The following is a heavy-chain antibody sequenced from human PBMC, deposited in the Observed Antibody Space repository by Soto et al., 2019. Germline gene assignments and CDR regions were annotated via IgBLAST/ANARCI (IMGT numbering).Heavy chain of an antibody. J-gene: IGHJ4*02. V-gene: IGHV3-23*01. Sequence: GGSLRLSCAASGFTFSSYAMSWVRQAPGKGLEWVSAISGSGGSTYYADSVKGRFTISRDNSKNTLYLQMNSLRAEDTAVYYCAKERHPHSIFGVVIPSREIDYWGQGTLVTVSS. CDR3: AKERHPHSIFGVVIPSREIDY. CDR1: GFTFSSYA. D-gene: IGHD3-3*01. CDR2: ISGSGGST.